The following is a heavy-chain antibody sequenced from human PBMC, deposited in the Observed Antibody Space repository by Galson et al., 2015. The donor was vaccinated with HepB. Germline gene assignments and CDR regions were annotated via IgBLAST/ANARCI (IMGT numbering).Heavy chain of an antibody. CDR3: ARALGAGRLDY. D-gene: IGHD1-26*01. CDR1: GFTFSSYW. CDR2: INSDGSST. J-gene: IGHJ4*02. Sequence: SLRLSCAASGFTFSSYWMHWVRQAPGKGLVWVSRINSDGSSTSYADSVKGRFTISRDNSKNTLYLQMNSLRAEDTAVYYCARALGAGRLDYWGQGTLVTVSS. V-gene: IGHV3-74*01.